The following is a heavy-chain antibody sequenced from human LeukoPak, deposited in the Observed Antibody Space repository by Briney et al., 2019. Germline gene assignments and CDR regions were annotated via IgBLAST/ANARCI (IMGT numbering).Heavy chain of an antibody. CDR1: GYTFTDYW. CDR3: ARQAAYSSGWSFDC. Sequence: GESLKISCKGSGYTFTDYWIGWVRQMPGKGLEWMGIIYPGDSDTTCSPSFQGQVSISADKSINTAYLQWSSLKASDTAIYYCARQAAYSSGWSFDCWGQGTLVTVSS. CDR2: IYPGDSDT. J-gene: IGHJ4*02. D-gene: IGHD6-19*01. V-gene: IGHV5-51*01.